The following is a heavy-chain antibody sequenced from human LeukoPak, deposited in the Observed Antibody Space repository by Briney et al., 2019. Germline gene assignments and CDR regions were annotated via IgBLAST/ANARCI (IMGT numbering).Heavy chain of an antibody. CDR3: ARDANWAFDY. D-gene: IGHD7-27*01. V-gene: IGHV3-21*05. Sequence: AGGSLRLSCTASGFSFSSYSMTWVRQAPGKGLEWISYIISSANFMSYADSVEGRFTISRDNAKNSVYLQMNSLRAEDTAVYYCARDANWAFDYWGQGTLVTVSS. CDR2: IISSANFM. CDR1: GFSFSSYS. J-gene: IGHJ4*02.